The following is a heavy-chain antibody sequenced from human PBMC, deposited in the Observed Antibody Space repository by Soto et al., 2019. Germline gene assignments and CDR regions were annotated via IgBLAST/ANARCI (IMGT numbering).Heavy chain of an antibody. CDR1: GGSISSYY. V-gene: IGHV4-59*08. D-gene: IGHD1-20*01. CDR3: ARTYNWSFDY. J-gene: IGHJ4*02. CDR2: IYYSGST. Sequence: QVQLQESGPGLVKPSETLSLTCTVSGGSISSYYWSWIRQPPGKGLEWIGYIYYSGSTNYNPSLKSRVTISVDTSKNQFSLKLSSVTAADTAVYYCARTYNWSFDYWGQGTLVTVSS.